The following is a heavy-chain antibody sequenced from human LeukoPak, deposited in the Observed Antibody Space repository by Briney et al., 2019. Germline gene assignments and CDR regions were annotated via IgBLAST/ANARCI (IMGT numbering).Heavy chain of an antibody. CDR3: ARGSTPYSGSYIDY. Sequence: GGSLRLSCAASGFTFSSYWMSWVRQAPGKGLEWVSVIYSGGSTYYVDSVKGRFTISRDDSKNTLYLQMNSLRAEDTAVYYCARGSTPYSGSYIDYWGQGTLVTVSS. V-gene: IGHV3-53*01. CDR2: IYSGGST. D-gene: IGHD1-26*01. CDR1: GFTFSSYW. J-gene: IGHJ4*03.